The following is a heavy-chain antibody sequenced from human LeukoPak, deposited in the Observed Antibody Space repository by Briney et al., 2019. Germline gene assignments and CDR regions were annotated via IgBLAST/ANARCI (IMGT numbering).Heavy chain of an antibody. CDR1: ANTFTDFY. CDR2: INTNTGNP. Sequence: ASVKVSCKASANTFTDFYMHWVRQAPGQGLEWMGWINTNTGNPTYAQGFTGRFVFSLDTSVSTAYLQISSLKAEDTAVYYCAREPMVRGVIEDYWGQGTLVTVSS. J-gene: IGHJ4*02. V-gene: IGHV7-4-1*02. D-gene: IGHD3-10*01. CDR3: AREPMVRGVIEDY.